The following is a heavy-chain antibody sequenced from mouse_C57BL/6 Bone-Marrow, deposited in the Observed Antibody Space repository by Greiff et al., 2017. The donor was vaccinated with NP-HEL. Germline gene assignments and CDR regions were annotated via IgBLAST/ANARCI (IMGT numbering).Heavy chain of an antibody. J-gene: IGHJ4*01. CDR3: ARTVPYGNYEAMDY. D-gene: IGHD2-1*01. CDR1: GFSLTSYG. Sequence: QVQLQQSGPGLVQPSQSLSITCTVSGFSLTSYGVHWVRQSPGKGLEWLGVIWSGGSTDYNAAFISRLSISKDNSKSQVFFKMNSLQADDTAIYYCARTVPYGNYEAMDYWGQGTSVTVSS. CDR2: IWSGGST. V-gene: IGHV2-2*01.